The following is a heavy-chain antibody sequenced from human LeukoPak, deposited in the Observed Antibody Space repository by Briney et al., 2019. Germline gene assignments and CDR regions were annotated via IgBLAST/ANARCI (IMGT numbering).Heavy chain of an antibody. CDR3: ARGPYCGGDCYQFDY. CDR2: IYSSVST. V-gene: IGHV4-39*07. Sequence: PSETLSLTCTVSGGSISSNAYYWAWIRQPPGKGLEWIGSIYSSVSTYYNPSLKSRVTISVDTSKNQFSLKLSSVTAADTAVYYCARGPYCGGDCYQFDYWGQGTLVTVSS. D-gene: IGHD2-21*02. CDR1: GGSISSNAYY. J-gene: IGHJ4*02.